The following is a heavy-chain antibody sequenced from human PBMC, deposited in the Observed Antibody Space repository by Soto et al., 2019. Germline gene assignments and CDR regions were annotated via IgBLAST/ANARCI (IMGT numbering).Heavy chain of an antibody. CDR3: ASSALQGVIISETYTHGLDV. CDR2: IYYSGST. J-gene: IGHJ6*02. CDR1: GGSISSGDYY. Sequence: QVQLQESGPGLVKPSQTLSLTCTVSGGSISSGDYYWSWIRQPPGKGLEWIGYIYYSGSTYYNPSLKSRVTISVDTSKNQFSLKLSSVTAADTAVYYCASSALQGVIISETYTHGLDVGRQGTKVPV. V-gene: IGHV4-30-4*01. D-gene: IGHD3-10*01.